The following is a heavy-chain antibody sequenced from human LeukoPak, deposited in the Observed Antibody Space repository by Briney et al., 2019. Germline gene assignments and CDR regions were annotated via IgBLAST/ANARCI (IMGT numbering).Heavy chain of an antibody. Sequence: PGGSLRLSCAASGFTFSSYAISWVRQAPGKGLEWVSVISGSGGSTYYADSVKGRFTISRDNSKNTLYLQMDSLRAEDTAVYYCATPEPGIIMVRGVIAAFDYWGQGTLVTVSS. CDR1: GFTFSSYA. D-gene: IGHD3-10*01. V-gene: IGHV3-23*01. CDR2: ISGSGGST. CDR3: ATPEPGIIMVRGVIAAFDY. J-gene: IGHJ4*02.